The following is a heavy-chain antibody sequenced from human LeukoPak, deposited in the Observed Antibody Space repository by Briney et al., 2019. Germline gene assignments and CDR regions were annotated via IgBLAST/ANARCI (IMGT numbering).Heavy chain of an antibody. CDR3: ARHAPNKTTVTTSHAFDI. CDR1: GGSIRSSSYY. V-gene: IGHV4-39*01. J-gene: IGHJ3*02. D-gene: IGHD4-17*01. Sequence: SETLSLTCTVSGGSIRSSSYYWGWIRQPPGKGLEWIGSIYYSGNTYYYPPLKSRVTISVDTSKNQFSLRLSSVTAADTAVYYCARHAPNKTTVTTSHAFDIWGQGTMVTVSS. CDR2: IYYSGNT.